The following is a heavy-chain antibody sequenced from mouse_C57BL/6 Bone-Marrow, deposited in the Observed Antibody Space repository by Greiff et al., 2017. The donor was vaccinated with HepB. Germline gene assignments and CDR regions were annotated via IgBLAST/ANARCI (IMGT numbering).Heavy chain of an antibody. CDR3: ARDGYYYGSRGWYFDV. J-gene: IGHJ1*03. Sequence: QVQLKQSGAELMKPGASVKLSCKATGYTFTGYWIEWVKQRPGHGLEWIGEILPGSGSTNYNEKFKGKATFTADTSSNTAYMQLSSLTTEDSAIYYCARDGYYYGSRGWYFDVWGTGTTVTVSS. CDR1: GYTFTGYW. D-gene: IGHD1-1*01. CDR2: ILPGSGST. V-gene: IGHV1-9*01.